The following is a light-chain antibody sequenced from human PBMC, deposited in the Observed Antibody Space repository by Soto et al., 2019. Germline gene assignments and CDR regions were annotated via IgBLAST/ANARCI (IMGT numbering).Light chain of an antibody. CDR1: SSNIGAGYD. CDR2: ANT. V-gene: IGLV1-40*01. J-gene: IGLJ1*01. CDR3: GSYTSSSTLV. Sequence: QSVLTQPPSVSGAPGQSVTISCTGSSSNIGAGYDVHWYQQRPGAAPRLLIFANTDRPSGVSNRFSGSKSGNTASLTISGLQPEDEADYYCGSYTSSSTLVFGTGTKVTVL.